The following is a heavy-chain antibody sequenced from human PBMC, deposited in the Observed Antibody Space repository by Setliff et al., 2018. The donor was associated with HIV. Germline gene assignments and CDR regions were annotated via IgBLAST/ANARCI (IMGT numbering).Heavy chain of an antibody. Sequence: PGGSLRLSCADSGFTFSSYWMHWCRQAPGKGLEWVANIKQDGSEKDYTDSGKGRFTISRDNAKNSLFLQMNSLRAEDTAVYYCTRERLSELWYNMDVWGKGTTVTASS. V-gene: IGHV3-7*03. CDR2: IKQDGSEK. D-gene: IGHD3-3*01. CDR3: TRERLSELWYNMDV. CDR1: GFTFSSYW. J-gene: IGHJ6*03.